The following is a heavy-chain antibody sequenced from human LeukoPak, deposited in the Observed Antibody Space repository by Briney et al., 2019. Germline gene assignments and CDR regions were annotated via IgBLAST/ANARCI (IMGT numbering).Heavy chain of an antibody. CDR1: GGSITTYY. Sequence: SSETLSLTCTVSGGSITTYYWNWIRQPPGKGLEWIGYISYSGNTNYNPSLKSRVSISVDTSNNHFSLKVTSVTSADTAMYYCARGSGGSNNWFDPWGQGTLVTVSS. CDR3: ARGSGGSNNWFDP. D-gene: IGHD2-15*01. V-gene: IGHV4-59*01. CDR2: ISYSGNT. J-gene: IGHJ5*02.